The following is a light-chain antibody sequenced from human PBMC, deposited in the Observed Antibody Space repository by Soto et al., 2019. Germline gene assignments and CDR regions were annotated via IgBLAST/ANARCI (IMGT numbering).Light chain of an antibody. Sequence: QSVLTQPASVSGSPGQSITISCTGTGGDNGNYNLVSWYRQNPGEAPKLIIYEVNKRPSGISSRLSGSKSGYTAFLTISGLQAEDEADYHCCSYAGSHSYIFGSGTKVTVL. CDR1: GGDNGNYNL. CDR2: EVN. J-gene: IGLJ1*01. V-gene: IGLV2-23*02. CDR3: CSYAGSHSYI.